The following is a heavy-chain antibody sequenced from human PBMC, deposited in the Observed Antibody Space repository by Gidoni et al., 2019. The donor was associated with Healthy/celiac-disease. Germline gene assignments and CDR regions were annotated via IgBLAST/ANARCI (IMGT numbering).Heavy chain of an antibody. CDR3: AGSITGTGRTQNFDY. CDR2: IYYSGST. CDR1: GGSISSSSYY. V-gene: IGHV4-39*01. D-gene: IGHD1-20*01. J-gene: IGHJ4*02. Sequence: QLQLQESGPGLVKPSETLSLTCTVSGGSISSSSYYWGWIRQPPGKGLEWIGSIYYSGSTYYNPSLKSRVTISVDTSKNQFSLKLSSVTAADTAVYYCAGSITGTGRTQNFDYWGQGTLVTVSS.